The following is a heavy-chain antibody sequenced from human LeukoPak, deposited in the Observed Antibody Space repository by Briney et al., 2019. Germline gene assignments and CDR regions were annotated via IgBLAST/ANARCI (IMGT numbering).Heavy chain of an antibody. D-gene: IGHD2-2*01. Sequence: GGSLRLSCAASGFTFSSYAMTWVRQAPGKGLEWVSMISGSGGSTYYADSVKGRFTISRDNTKNTLYLQMSSLRAEDTAVYYCAKGRGFGPAAPFDYWGQGTLVTVSS. CDR1: GFTFSSYA. CDR3: AKGRGFGPAAPFDY. CDR2: ISGSGGST. V-gene: IGHV3-23*01. J-gene: IGHJ4*02.